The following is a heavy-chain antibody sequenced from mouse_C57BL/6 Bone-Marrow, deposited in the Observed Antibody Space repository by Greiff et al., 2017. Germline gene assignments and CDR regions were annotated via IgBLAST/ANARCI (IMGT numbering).Heavy chain of an antibody. CDR1: GYTFTSYG. V-gene: IGHV1-81*01. CDR3: AHSNYEREMAY. D-gene: IGHD2-5*01. Sequence: QVQLKESGAELARPGASVKLSCKASGYTFTSYGISWVKQRTGQGLEWIGEIYPRSGNTYYNEKFKGKATLTADKSSSTAYMELRSLTSEDSAVYFCAHSNYEREMAYWGQGTSVTVSA. J-gene: IGHJ4*01. CDR2: IYPRSGNT.